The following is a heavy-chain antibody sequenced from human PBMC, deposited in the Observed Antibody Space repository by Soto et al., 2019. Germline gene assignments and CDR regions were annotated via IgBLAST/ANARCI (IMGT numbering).Heavy chain of an antibody. CDR2: NNTSGTT. D-gene: IGHD2-8*01. J-gene: IGHJ5*01. Sequence: SETLSLTCTVSGGSISSYCRHWVRQPAGKGLEWLGRNNTSGTTYYNPARKNRYTMSVDTSKSQFSVKLRAVTAADTAVYYGAKEHGFDPWGQGTLVTVSS. CDR1: GGSISSYC. V-gene: IGHV4-4*07. CDR3: AKEHGFDP.